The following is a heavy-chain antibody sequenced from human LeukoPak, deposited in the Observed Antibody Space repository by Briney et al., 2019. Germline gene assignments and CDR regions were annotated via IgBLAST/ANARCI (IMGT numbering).Heavy chain of an antibody. CDR3: ARGSTYYDSSGQVPFDY. V-gene: IGHV3-48*01. CDR2: ISSSSSTI. CDR1: GFTFREFA. J-gene: IGHJ4*02. D-gene: IGHD3-22*01. Sequence: GGSLRLSCTSSGFTFREFAVSWFRQAPGKGLEWVSYISSSSSTIYYADSVKGRFTISRDNAKNPLYLQMNSLRAEDTAVYYCARGSTYYDSSGQVPFDYWGQGTLVTVSS.